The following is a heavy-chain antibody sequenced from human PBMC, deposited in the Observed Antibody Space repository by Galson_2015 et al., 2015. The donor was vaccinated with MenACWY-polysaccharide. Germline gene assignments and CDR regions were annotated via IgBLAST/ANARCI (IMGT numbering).Heavy chain of an antibody. Sequence: CAISGDSVSSNSAAWNWIRQPPSRGLEWLGRTYYRSKWYNNYAVSVKSRITINPDTSKNHFSLQLNSVTPDDTAIYYCARDPASTSWCYFDYWGQGTLVTASS. CDR1: GDSVSSNSAA. CDR2: TYYRSKWYN. J-gene: IGHJ4*02. CDR3: ARDPASTSWCYFDY. D-gene: IGHD6-13*01. V-gene: IGHV6-1*01.